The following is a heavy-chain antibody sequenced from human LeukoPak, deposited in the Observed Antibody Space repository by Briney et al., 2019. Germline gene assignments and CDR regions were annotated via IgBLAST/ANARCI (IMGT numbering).Heavy chain of an antibody. D-gene: IGHD3-10*01. J-gene: IGHJ6*02. CDR3: AGNPRGRFPYEAGYYGMDV. Sequence: PSGTLSLTCAVSGGSISSSNWWSWVRQPPGKGLEWIGEIYHSGSTNYNPSLKSRVTISVDKSKNQFSLKLSSVTAADTAVYYCAGNPRGRFPYEAGYYGMDVWGQGTTVTVSS. CDR1: GGSISSSNW. V-gene: IGHV4-4*02. CDR2: IYHSGST.